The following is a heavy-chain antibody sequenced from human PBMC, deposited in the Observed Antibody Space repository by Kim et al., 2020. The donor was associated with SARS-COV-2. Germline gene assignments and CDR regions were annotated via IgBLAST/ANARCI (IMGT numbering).Heavy chain of an antibody. J-gene: IGHJ4*02. V-gene: IGHV4-34*01. Sequence: SETLSLTCAVYGGSFSGYYWSWIRQPPGKGLEWIGEINHSGSTNYNPSLKSRVTISVDTSKNQFSLKLSSVTAADTAVYYCARGHYYDSSGYRYFDYWGQGTLVTVSS. D-gene: IGHD3-22*01. CDR2: INHSGST. CDR1: GGSFSGYY. CDR3: ARGHYYDSSGYRYFDY.